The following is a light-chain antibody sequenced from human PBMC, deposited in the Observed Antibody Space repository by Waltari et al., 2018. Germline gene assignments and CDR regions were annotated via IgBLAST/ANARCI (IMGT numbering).Light chain of an antibody. Sequence: QSALTQPRSESGSPGQSVTISCTGTSRDVGGYHYVSCFQQHPGKVPQLLIYDVSERPSDVPDRFSGSKSANTASLTISGLQTEDEADYYCCSFAGSYTFVFGTGTRVTVL. CDR3: CSFAGSYTFV. CDR2: DVS. V-gene: IGLV2-11*01. J-gene: IGLJ1*01. CDR1: SRDVGGYHY.